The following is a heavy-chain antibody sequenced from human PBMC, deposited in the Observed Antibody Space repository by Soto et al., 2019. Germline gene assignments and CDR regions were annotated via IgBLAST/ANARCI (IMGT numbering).Heavy chain of an antibody. D-gene: IGHD6-6*01. J-gene: IGHJ6*03. CDR3: ARYLENSSSSGNYYYYMDV. CDR2: INPSGGST. Sequence: GASVKVSCKASGYTFTSYYMHWVRQAPGQGLEWMGIINPSGGSTSYAQKFQGRVTITRDTSASTAYMELSSLRSEDTAVYYCARYLENSSSSGNYYYYMDVWGKGTTVTVSS. CDR1: GYTFTSYY. V-gene: IGHV1-46*01.